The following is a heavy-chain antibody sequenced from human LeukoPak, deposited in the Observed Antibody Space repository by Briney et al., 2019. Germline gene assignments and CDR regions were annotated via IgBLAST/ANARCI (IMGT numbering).Heavy chain of an antibody. CDR1: GYTFTSYG. V-gene: IGHV1-69*13. D-gene: IGHD6-19*01. CDR3: ARSEWLDNWFDP. J-gene: IGHJ5*02. Sequence: SVKVSCKASGYTFTSYGISWVRQAPGQGLEWMGGIIPIFGTANYAQKFQGRVTITADESTSTAYMELSSLRSEDTAVYYCARSEWLDNWFDPWGQGTLVTVSS. CDR2: IIPIFGTA.